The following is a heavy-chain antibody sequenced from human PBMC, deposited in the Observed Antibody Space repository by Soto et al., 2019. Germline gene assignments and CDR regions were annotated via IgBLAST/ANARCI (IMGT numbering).Heavy chain of an antibody. D-gene: IGHD5-12*01. CDR1: GGSFSGYY. CDR2: MNHSGST. CDR3: ARDKISGLVDY. Sequence: QVQLQQWGAGLLKPSETLSLTCAVYGGSFSGYYWTWIRQPPGTGLEWIGEMNHSGSTNYNPPLKSRVTISVDTSKNQFSLKLTSVTAADTAVYYCARDKISGLVDYWGQGTLVTVSS. V-gene: IGHV4-34*01. J-gene: IGHJ4*02.